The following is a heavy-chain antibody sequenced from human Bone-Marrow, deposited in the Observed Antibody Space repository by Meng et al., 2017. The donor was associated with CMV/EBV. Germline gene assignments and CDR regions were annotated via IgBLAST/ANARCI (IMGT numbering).Heavy chain of an antibody. V-gene: IGHV4-30-4*01. J-gene: IGHJ3*02. CDR2: MSSRGKA. Sequence: SETLSLTCTVSGGSISSVNYFWGWVRQPPGKGLEWIAYMSSRGKAYYNPPLESRVTISRDTSQNQYSLTMTSVTIADTAVNCCAIVVNLPRYSAAFDIWGRGTMVTVSS. CDR3: AIVVNLPRYSAAFDI. D-gene: IGHD2-15*01. CDR1: GGSISSVNYF.